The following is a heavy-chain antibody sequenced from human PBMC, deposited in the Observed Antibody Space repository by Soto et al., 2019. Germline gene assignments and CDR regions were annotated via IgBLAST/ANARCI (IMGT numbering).Heavy chain of an antibody. V-gene: IGHV3-23*01. CDR1: GLPHSLFA. D-gene: IGHD3-10*01. CDR2: IYGSGGGI. CDR3: AKDAVYNDGLWLMDL. J-gene: IGHJ4*02. Sequence: SLRLSCIASGLPHSLFAMMWIRQAPGKGLECVSGIYGSGGGIQYADSVKGRFTISRDNSKNTVYLQMTDLRADDTAIYYCAKDAVYNDGLWLMDLWGQGTQVTVSS.